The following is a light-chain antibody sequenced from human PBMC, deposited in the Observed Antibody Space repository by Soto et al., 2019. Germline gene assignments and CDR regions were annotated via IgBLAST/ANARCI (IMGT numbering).Light chain of an antibody. Sequence: QSVLTQPPSASGTPGQRVTISCPGGTSNIGSNSVHWYQQLPGTAPQLLIHSDTQRPSGVPDRFSGSKSGTSASLAISGLQSEDEANYFCSAWEDSLNGPVFGGGTQLTVL. CDR3: SAWEDSLNGPV. CDR2: SDT. J-gene: IGLJ3*02. CDR1: TSNIGSNS. V-gene: IGLV1-44*01.